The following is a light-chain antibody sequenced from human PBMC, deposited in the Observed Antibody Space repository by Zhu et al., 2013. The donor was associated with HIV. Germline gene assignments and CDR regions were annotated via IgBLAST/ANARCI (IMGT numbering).Light chain of an antibody. CDR3: QQYHDWPPWT. Sequence: EIVLTQSPVSLSLSPGERATLSCRTSQSVDTNLAWYQQKPGQAPRLLIYGASTRATGLPARFSGSGSGTEFTLTISSLQSEDFAVYYCQQYHDWPPWTFGQGTKVEIK. J-gene: IGKJ1*01. V-gene: IGKV3-15*01. CDR1: QSVDTN. CDR2: GAS.